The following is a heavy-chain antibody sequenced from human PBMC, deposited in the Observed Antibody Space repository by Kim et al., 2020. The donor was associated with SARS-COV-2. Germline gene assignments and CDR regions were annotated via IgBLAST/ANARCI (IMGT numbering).Heavy chain of an antibody. D-gene: IGHD3-10*02. Sequence: SETLSLTCAVSGGSISSSNWWSWVRQPPGKGLEWIGEIYHSGSTNYNPSLKSRVTISVDKSKNQFSLKLSSVTAADTAVYYCARASHCSGSYYLDYWGQGTLVTVSS. J-gene: IGHJ4*02. V-gene: IGHV4-4*02. CDR1: GGSISSSNW. CDR2: IYHSGST. CDR3: ARASHCSGSYYLDY.